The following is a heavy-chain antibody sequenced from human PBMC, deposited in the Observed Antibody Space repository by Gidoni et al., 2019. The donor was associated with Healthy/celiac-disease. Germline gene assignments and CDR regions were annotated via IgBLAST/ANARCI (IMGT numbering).Heavy chain of an antibody. D-gene: IGHD5-18*01. V-gene: IGHV3-9*01. CDR1: GFTFDDYA. CDR3: AKGSTAMVEG. J-gene: IGHJ4*02. CDR2: SSWNSGSI. Sequence: EVQLVESGGGLVQPGRSLRLSCAASGFTFDDYAMPWVRQAPGKGLEWVAGSSWNSGSIGYADSVKGRFTISRDNAKNSLYLQMNSLRAEDTALYYCAKGSTAMVEGWGQGTLVTVSS.